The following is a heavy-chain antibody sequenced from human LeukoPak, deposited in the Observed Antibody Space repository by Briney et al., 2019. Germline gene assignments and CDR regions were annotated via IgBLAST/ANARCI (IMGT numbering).Heavy chain of an antibody. CDR1: GFTFSDHW. V-gene: IGHV3-7*01. CDR2: INQDGGQK. CDR3: ARLNYDFWSGYYFDY. J-gene: IGHJ4*02. D-gene: IGHD3-3*01. Sequence: PGGSLRLSCVASGFTFSDHWMSWVRQPPGKGLEWVANINQDGGQKTYVESVEGRFTISRDDAKKSLYLQMNSLRAEDTAVYYCARLNYDFWSGYYFDYWGQGTLVTVSS.